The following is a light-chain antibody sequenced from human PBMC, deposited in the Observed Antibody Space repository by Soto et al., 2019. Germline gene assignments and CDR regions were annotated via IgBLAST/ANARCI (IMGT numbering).Light chain of an antibody. V-gene: IGKV1-33*01. CDR2: DAS. CDR1: QDISNH. CDR3: HQSYNLPIT. J-gene: IGKJ5*01. Sequence: DIQMTQSPSSLSASVGDRVTITCQASQDISNHLNWYQQKPGKAPKLLIYDASNLETGVPSRFSGSGSGTDFTVTISSLQPEDFATYSCHQSYNLPITFGQGTRLEIK.